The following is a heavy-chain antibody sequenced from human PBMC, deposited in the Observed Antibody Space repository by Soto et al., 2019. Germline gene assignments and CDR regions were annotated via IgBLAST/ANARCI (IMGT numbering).Heavy chain of an antibody. CDR2: ISSSSSTI. V-gene: IGHV3-48*02. CDR3: ATFITIFGNGMDV. J-gene: IGHJ6*02. Sequence: EVQLVESGGGLVQPGGSLRLSCAASGFTFSSYSMNWVRQAPGKGLEWVSYISSSSSTIYYADSVKGRFTISRDNAKNSMYLQLNSLRDEDTAVYYCATFITIFGNGMDVWGQGTTVTVSS. CDR1: GFTFSSYS. D-gene: IGHD3-3*01.